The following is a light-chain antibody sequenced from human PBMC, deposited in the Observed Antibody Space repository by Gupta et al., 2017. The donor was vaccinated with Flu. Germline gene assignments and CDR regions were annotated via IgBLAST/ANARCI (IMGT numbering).Light chain of an antibody. V-gene: IGKV1-39*01. CDR3: QQSDNTPFT. CDR2: AAS. J-gene: IGKJ3*01. Sequence: DIQMIQSPSSLSASVGDRVTITCRASQSISSYLNWYQQTPGKAPSLLIYAASSLQSGVPARFSGSGSGTDFSLTISRLQPEDFATYYCQQSDNTPFTFGHGTKVDI. CDR1: QSISSY.